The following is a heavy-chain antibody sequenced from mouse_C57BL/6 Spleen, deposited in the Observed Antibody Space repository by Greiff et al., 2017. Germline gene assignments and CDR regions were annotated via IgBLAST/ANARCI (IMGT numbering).Heavy chain of an antibody. J-gene: IGHJ2*01. CDR2: IDPSDSYT. CDR3: ARCYGSSLYYFDY. Sequence: VQLQQSGAELVKPGASVKLSCKASGYTFTSYWMQWVKQRPGQGLEWIGEIDPSDSYTNYNQKFKGKATLTVDTSSSTAYMQLSSLTSEDSAVYYCARCYGSSLYYFDYWGKGTTLTVSS. D-gene: IGHD1-1*01. CDR1: GYTFTSYW. V-gene: IGHV1-50*01.